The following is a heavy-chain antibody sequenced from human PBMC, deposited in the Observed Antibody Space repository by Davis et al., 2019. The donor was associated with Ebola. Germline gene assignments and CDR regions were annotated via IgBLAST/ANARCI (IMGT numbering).Heavy chain of an antibody. CDR1: GYRFTNYW. D-gene: IGHD4-17*01. J-gene: IGHJ4*02. V-gene: IGHV5-51*01. Sequence: GESLKISCKASGYRFTNYWIGWVRQMPGRGLQWMGIIYPGDSDTRYSPSFQGQVTISADKSISTASLQWSSLKASDTAMYYCARNNDYGDYSWSFDYWGQGTLVTVSS. CDR2: IYPGDSDT. CDR3: ARNNDYGDYSWSFDY.